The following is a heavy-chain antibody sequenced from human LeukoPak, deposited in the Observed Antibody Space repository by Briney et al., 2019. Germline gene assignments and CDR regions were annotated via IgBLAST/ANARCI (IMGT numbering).Heavy chain of an antibody. D-gene: IGHD3-22*01. V-gene: IGHV3-23*01. CDR3: ARADDSSGYYELPLDY. J-gene: IGHJ4*02. CDR2: ISGSGGST. CDR1: GFTFSSYA. Sequence: GGSLRLSCAASGFTFSSYAMSWVRQAPGKGLEWVSAISGSGGSTYSADSVKGRFTISRDNSKNTLYLQMNSLRAEDTAVYYCARADDSSGYYELPLDYWGRGTLVTVSS.